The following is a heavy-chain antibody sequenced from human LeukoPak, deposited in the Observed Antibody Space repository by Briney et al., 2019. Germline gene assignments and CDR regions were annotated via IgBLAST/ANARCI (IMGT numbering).Heavy chain of an antibody. D-gene: IGHD3-10*01. J-gene: IGHJ4*02. CDR1: GFTFSRYG. Sequence: GGSLRLSCAASGFTFSRYGMAWVRQAPGKGLEWVSGISGSGGDSYYADAVKGRFTISRDNSKNTLFLQMNSLRAEDTAVYYCAKGATYWFGELSPYYFDYWGQGTLVTVSS. CDR2: ISGSGGDS. V-gene: IGHV3-23*01. CDR3: AKGATYWFGELSPYYFDY.